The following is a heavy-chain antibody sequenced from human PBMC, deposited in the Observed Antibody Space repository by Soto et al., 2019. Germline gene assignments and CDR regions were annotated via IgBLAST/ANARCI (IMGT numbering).Heavy chain of an antibody. J-gene: IGHJ4*02. Sequence: PSETLSLTCTVSGGSISSGDYYWSWIRQPPGKGLEWIGYIYYSGSTYYNPSLKSRVTISVDTSKNQFSLKLSSVTAADTAVYYGARWLGYGPNFDYWGQGTLVTVYS. V-gene: IGHV4-30-4*01. CDR3: ARWLGYGPNFDY. D-gene: IGHD5-12*01. CDR2: IYYSGST. CDR1: GGSISSGDYY.